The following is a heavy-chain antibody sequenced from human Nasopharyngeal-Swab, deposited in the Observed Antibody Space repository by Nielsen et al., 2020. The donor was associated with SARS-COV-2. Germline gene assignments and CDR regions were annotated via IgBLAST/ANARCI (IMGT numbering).Heavy chain of an antibody. D-gene: IGHD1-26*01. CDR1: GFTFSSYG. V-gene: IGHV3-30*18. CDR3: AKADRGGSYFSQYYYYMDV. J-gene: IGHJ6*03. CDR2: ISHDGSDK. Sequence: GGSLRLSCAASGFTFSSYGMHWVRQAPGKGLEWVAVISHDGSDKFYADSVKGRFSISRDTSRSTLYLQLNSLRAEDTALYYCAKADRGGSYFSQYYYYMDVWGTGTTVTVSS.